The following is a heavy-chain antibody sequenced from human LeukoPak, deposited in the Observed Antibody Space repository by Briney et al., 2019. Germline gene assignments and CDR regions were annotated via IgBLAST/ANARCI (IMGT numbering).Heavy chain of an antibody. CDR1: GYTFTSHG. V-gene: IGHV1-18*01. CDR3: AREGPRVSAFDI. Sequence: ASVKVSCKASGYTFTSHGISWVRQAPGQGLEWMGWISTYNGNTNYAQKLQGRVSMTTDTSTSTAYMDLRSLRSDDTAVYYFAREGPRVSAFDIWGQGTMVTVSS. J-gene: IGHJ3*02. CDR2: ISTYNGNT.